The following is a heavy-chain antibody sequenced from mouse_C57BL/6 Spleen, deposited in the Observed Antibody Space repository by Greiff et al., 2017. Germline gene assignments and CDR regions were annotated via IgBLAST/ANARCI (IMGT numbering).Heavy chain of an antibody. J-gene: IGHJ3*01. CDR3: ARWDYYGSSYGWFAY. D-gene: IGHD1-1*01. CDR2: IDPSDSYT. Sequence: VQLQQPGAELVMPGASVKLSCKASGYTFTSYWMHWVKQRPGQGLEWIGEIDPSDSYTNYNQKVKGKSTLTVDKSSSTAYLQLSSLTSEDSAVYYCARWDYYGSSYGWFAYWGQGTLVTVSA. V-gene: IGHV1-69*01. CDR1: GYTFTSYW.